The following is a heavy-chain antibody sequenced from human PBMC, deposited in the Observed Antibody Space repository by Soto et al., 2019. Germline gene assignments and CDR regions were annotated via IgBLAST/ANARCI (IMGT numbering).Heavy chain of an antibody. CDR3: AKSNAAGFNWNDQDYYYGMDV. V-gene: IGHV3-30*18. D-gene: IGHD1-20*01. CDR1: GFTFSSYG. Sequence: GGSLRLSCAASGFTFSSYGMHWVRQAPGKGLEWVVVISYDGSNKYYADSVKGRFTISRDNSKNTLYLQMNSLRAEDTAVYYCAKSNAAGFNWNDQDYYYGMDVWGQGTTVTVSS. J-gene: IGHJ6*02. CDR2: ISYDGSNK.